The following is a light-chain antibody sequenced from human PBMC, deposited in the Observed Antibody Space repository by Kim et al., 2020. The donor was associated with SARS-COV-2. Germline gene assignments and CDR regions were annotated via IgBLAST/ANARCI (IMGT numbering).Light chain of an antibody. CDR2: GAS. J-gene: IGKJ3*01. CDR3: QQYNNWPPGVT. Sequence: PGERATHSCRASQSVSSNLAWYQQKPGQAPRLLIYGASTRATGIPARFSGSGSGTEFTLTISSLQSEDFAVYYCQQYNNWPPGVTFGPGTKVDIK. V-gene: IGKV3-15*01. CDR1: QSVSSN.